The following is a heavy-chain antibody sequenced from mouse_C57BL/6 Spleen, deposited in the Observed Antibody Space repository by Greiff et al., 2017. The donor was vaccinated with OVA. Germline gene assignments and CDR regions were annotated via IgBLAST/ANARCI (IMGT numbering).Heavy chain of an antibody. Sequence: EVQLVESGPGLVKPSQSLSLTCSVTGYSITSGYYWNWIRQFPGNKLEWMGYISYDGSNNYNPSLKNRISITRDTSKNQFFLKLNSVTTEDTAAYYCASIPYFDYWGQGTTLTVSS. CDR3: ASIPYFDY. CDR1: GYSITSGYY. V-gene: IGHV3-6*01. D-gene: IGHD5-2*01. CDR2: ISYDGSN. J-gene: IGHJ2*01.